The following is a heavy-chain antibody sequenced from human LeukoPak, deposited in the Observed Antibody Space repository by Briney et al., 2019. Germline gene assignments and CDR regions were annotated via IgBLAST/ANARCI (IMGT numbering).Heavy chain of an antibody. CDR1: GGSISSGGYY. V-gene: IGHV4-30-2*01. Sequence: PSQTLSLTCTVSGGSISSGGYYWSWIRQPPGKGLEWIGYIYHSGSTYYNPSLKSRVTISVDRSKNQFSLKLSSVTAADTAVYYCARAGAAAAGSFDYWGQGTLVTVSS. D-gene: IGHD6-13*01. J-gene: IGHJ4*02. CDR3: ARAGAAAAGSFDY. CDR2: IYHSGST.